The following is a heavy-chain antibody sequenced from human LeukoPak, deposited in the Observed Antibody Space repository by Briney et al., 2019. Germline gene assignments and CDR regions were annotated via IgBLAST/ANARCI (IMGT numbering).Heavy chain of an antibody. Sequence: EASVKVSCKASGCTFTTYAINWVRQAPGQGLEWMGWINPNSGGTNYAQKFQGRVTMTRDTSISTAYMELSRLRSDDTAVYYCARAMDYGDNGDYWGQGTLVTVSS. V-gene: IGHV1-2*02. CDR3: ARAMDYGDNGDY. D-gene: IGHD4-17*01. J-gene: IGHJ4*02. CDR2: INPNSGGT. CDR1: GCTFTTYA.